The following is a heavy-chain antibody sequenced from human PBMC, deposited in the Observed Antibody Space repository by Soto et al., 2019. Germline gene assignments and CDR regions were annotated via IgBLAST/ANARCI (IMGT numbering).Heavy chain of an antibody. CDR1: GYTFTSYG. V-gene: IGHV1-18*01. Sequence: ASVKVSCKASGYTFTSYGISWVRQAPGQGLEWMGWISAYNGNTNYAQKLQGRVTMTTDTSTSTAYMELRSLRSDDTAVYYCARDHDDRRKVSPRYYDFWSGRKDAFDIWGQGTMVTVSS. D-gene: IGHD3-3*01. J-gene: IGHJ3*02. CDR2: ISAYNGNT. CDR3: ARDHDDRRKVSPRYYDFWSGRKDAFDI.